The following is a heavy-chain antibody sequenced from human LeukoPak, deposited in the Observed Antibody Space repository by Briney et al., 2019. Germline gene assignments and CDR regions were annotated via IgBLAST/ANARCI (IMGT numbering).Heavy chain of an antibody. D-gene: IGHD2-2*01. J-gene: IGHJ6*02. V-gene: IGHV1-2*02. CDR2: INPNSGGT. CDR3: ARTRLPAASMDV. CDR1: GYTFSGFY. Sequence: GASVKVSCKASGYTFSGFYMHWVRQAPGQGLEWMGWINPNSGGTKYAQKFQGRVTMTRDTSISTAYMELSRLTSDDTAVYYCARTRLPAASMDVWGQGTTVTVSS.